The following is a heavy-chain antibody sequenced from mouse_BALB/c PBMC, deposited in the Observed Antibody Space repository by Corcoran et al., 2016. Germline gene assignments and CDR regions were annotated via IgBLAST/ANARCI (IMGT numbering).Heavy chain of an antibody. D-gene: IGHD2-14*01. CDR3: ARYDGCYYYAMDY. J-gene: IGHJ4*01. V-gene: IGHV3-6*02. CDR1: GYSITSGYY. Sequence: DVQLQESGPGLVKPSQYLSLTCSVNGYSITSGYYWNWIRQFPGNKLEWMGYISYDGSNNYNPSLKNRISITRDTSKNQFFLKLNSVTTEDTATYYCARYDGCYYYAMDYWGQGTSVTVSS. CDR2: ISYDGSN.